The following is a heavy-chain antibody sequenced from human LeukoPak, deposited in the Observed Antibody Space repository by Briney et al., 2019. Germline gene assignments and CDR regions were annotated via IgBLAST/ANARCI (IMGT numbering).Heavy chain of an antibody. CDR3: ARDWDRDSPIITDY. Sequence: ASVKVSCKASGYTFSRYGISWMRQAPGQGLEWMGWISGNDGNTRYAQKVQDRVTMTIDTPTNTAYMELGSLRSDDTAVYYCARDWDRDSPIITDYWGQGTLVTVSS. CDR1: GYTFSRYG. D-gene: IGHD3-16*01. J-gene: IGHJ4*02. CDR2: ISGNDGNT. V-gene: IGHV1-18*01.